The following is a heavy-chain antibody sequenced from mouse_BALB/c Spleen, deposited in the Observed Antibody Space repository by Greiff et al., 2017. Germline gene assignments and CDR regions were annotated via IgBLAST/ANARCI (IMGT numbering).Heavy chain of an antibody. D-gene: IGHD6-2*01. J-gene: IGHJ4*01. CDR2: IWAGGST. CDR1: GFSLTSYG. Sequence: QVQLKESGPGLVAPSQSLSITCTVSGFSLTSYGVHWVRQPPGKGLEWLGVIWAGGSTNYNSALMSRLSISKDNSKSQVFLKMNSLQTDDTAMYFCARGRSLSGDHWGQGTSVTVSS. CDR3: ARGRSLSGDH. V-gene: IGHV2-9*02.